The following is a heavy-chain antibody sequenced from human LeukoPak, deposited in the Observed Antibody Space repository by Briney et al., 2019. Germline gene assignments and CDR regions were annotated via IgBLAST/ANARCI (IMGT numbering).Heavy chain of an antibody. J-gene: IGHJ4*02. D-gene: IGHD3-22*01. V-gene: IGHV3-30*03. CDR1: GFTFSSYG. CDR3: ARDVRGPTGFDSSGRDTFDS. CDR2: ALYDGSMK. Sequence: GGSLRLSCAASGFTFSSYGMHWVRQAPGKGLEWVGVALYDGSMKYYGDSVKGRFTISRDNSKNTLYLQLSSLRAEDTAVYYCARDVRGPTGFDSSGRDTFDSWGQGTLVAV.